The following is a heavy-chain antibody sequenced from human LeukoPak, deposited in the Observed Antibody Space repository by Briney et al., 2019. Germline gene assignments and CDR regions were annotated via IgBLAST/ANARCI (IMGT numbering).Heavy chain of an antibody. Sequence: GGSLRLSCAASGFTFSSYEMHWVRQAPGKGLEWVSYISSSDSTIYYADSVKGRFTISRDNSKNTLYLQMNSLRAEDTAVYYCAKIGRSYDFWTGYYEEEVDYMDVWGKGTTVTVSS. J-gene: IGHJ6*03. V-gene: IGHV3-48*03. D-gene: IGHD3-3*01. CDR2: ISSSDSTI. CDR3: AKIGRSYDFWTGYYEEEVDYMDV. CDR1: GFTFSSYE.